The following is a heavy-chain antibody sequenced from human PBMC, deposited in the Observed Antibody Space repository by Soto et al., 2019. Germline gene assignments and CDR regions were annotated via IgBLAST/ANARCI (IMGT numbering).Heavy chain of an antibody. Sequence: GSLRLSCAASGFTFSSYSMNWVRQAPGKGLEWVSSISSSSSYIYYADSVKGRFTISRDNAKNSLYLQMNSLRAEDTAVCYCARDAHGGYDFWSGSPGTKFDYWGQGTLVTVSS. J-gene: IGHJ4*02. V-gene: IGHV3-21*01. CDR2: ISSSSSYI. D-gene: IGHD3-3*01. CDR1: GFTFSSYS. CDR3: ARDAHGGYDFWSGSPGTKFDY.